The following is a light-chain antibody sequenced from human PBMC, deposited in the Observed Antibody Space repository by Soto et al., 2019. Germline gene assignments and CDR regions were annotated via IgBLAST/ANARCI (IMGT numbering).Light chain of an antibody. V-gene: IGKV4-1*01. CDR2: WAS. CDR1: RSVFYSSNNKNY. J-gene: IGKJ1*01. Sequence: VITQFPHSLAVSLGDGATINCRSSRSVFYSSNNKNYLAWYQQKKGQPPKQXIYWASTRESGVPDRFSGSGYGTDFNLTISSLQAEDVAVYDCQQYYSTLWTFGQGTKVDIK. CDR3: QQYYSTLWT.